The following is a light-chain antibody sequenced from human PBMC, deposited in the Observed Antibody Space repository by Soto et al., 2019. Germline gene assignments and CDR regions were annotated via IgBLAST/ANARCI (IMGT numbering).Light chain of an antibody. CDR1: SSDIGNYKS. J-gene: IGLJ1*01. Sequence: QSALTQPVSVSGSPGQSITISCTGTSSDIGNYKSVAWYQHNPGKAPKLLIYDVSNRPSGASNRFSGSKSGNTASLTISGLRAEDEADYYCSSFTTSSTLVFGTGTKLTVL. CDR2: DVS. V-gene: IGLV2-14*01. CDR3: SSFTTSSTLV.